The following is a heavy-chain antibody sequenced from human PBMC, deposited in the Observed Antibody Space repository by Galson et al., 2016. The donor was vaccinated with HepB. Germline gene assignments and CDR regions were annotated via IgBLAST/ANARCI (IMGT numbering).Heavy chain of an antibody. D-gene: IGHD3-10*01. J-gene: IGHJ3*02. V-gene: IGHV3-23*01. CDR3: VKERGSRLTMVRGGLDPFDI. CDR1: GFTFATYP. CDR2: IRGSGGGI. Sequence: SLRLSCAGSGFTFATYPMSRVRQAPGKGLEWVSGIRGSGGGIDYADSVKGRFTISRDNSKNTLYLQMSSLRAEDTAIYYCVKERGSRLTMVRGGLDPFDIWGHGTLVTVSA.